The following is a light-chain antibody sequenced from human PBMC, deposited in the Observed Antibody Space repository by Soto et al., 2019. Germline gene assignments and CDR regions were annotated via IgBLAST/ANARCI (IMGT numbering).Light chain of an antibody. CDR3: LFYSGRRTFV. Sequence: QSVLTQPASVSGSPEQSITISCTGTSSDVGAYNLVSWYQQHPGKAPRLIIYEGSKRPSGISHRFSGSKSDNTASLTISGLPAEEEGPYPCLFYSGRRTFVFGGGTKLTVL. J-gene: IGLJ2*01. V-gene: IGLV2-23*01. CDR1: SSDVGAYNL. CDR2: EGS.